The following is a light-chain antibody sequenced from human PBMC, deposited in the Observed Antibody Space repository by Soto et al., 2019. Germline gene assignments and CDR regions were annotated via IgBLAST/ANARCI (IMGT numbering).Light chain of an antibody. V-gene: IGKV3-15*01. Sequence: EIVMTQSPATLSVSPGETVTLSFRASQSVSTSVAWYQQKPGQAPRLLIYAAFTRATAVPARFSGSGSGTEFALTISGLQSEDFAVYHCQQHKDWPLTFGGGTKV. J-gene: IGKJ4*01. CDR3: QQHKDWPLT. CDR2: AAF. CDR1: QSVSTS.